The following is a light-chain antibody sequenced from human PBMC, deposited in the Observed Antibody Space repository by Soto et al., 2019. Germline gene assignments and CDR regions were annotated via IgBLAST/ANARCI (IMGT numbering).Light chain of an antibody. CDR1: SSDVGGYNY. J-gene: IGLJ2*01. Sequence: QSVLTQPASVSGSPGQSITISCTGTSSDVGGYNYVSWYQQHPGEAPKLMIYEVTSRPSGVSNRFSGSRSGNTASLTISGLQAEDEADYYCSSYISSNTLEDVVFGGGTKLTVL. CDR2: EVT. V-gene: IGLV2-14*01. CDR3: SSYISSNTLEDVV.